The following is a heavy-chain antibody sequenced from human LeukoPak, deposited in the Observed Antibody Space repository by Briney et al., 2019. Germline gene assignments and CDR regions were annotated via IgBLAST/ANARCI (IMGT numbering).Heavy chain of an antibody. CDR2: IKQDGSEK. J-gene: IGHJ4*02. CDR1: GFTFSSYW. V-gene: IGHV3-7*01. Sequence: GGSLRLSCAASGFTFSSYWMSWVRQAPGKGLEWVANIKQDGSEKYYVDSVEGRFTISRDNAKNSLYLQMNSLRAEDTAVYYCARELYYYDSSGYFDYWGQGTLVTVSS. CDR3: ARELYYYDSSGYFDY. D-gene: IGHD3-22*01.